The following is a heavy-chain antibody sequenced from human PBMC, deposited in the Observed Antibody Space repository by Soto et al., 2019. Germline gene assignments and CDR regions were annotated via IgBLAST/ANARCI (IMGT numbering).Heavy chain of an antibody. Sequence: QVQLQESGPGLVKPSQTLSLTCTVSGGSISSGGYYWSWIRQHPGKGLEWIGYIYYSGSTDYNPFIKSRVTISVDTSKNKFSLKLGSVTAADTAVYYCARETLRNGRNIDYWGQGTLVTVSS. CDR3: ARETLRNGRNIDY. CDR1: GGSISSGGYY. CDR2: IYYSGST. V-gene: IGHV4-31*03. J-gene: IGHJ4*02. D-gene: IGHD1-1*01.